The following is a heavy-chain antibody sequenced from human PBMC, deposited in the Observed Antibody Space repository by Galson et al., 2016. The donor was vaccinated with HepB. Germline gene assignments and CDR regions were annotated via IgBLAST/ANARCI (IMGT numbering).Heavy chain of an antibody. D-gene: IGHD1-26*01. CDR2: INTDGSET. CDR3: AKEDNIAGATTINN. J-gene: IGHJ4*02. Sequence: SLRLSCAASGFTFNSYWMHWVRQAPGKGLVWVSRINTDGSETNYADSVKGRFTISRDNAKNTLYLQMNSLRAEDTAVYYCAKEDNIAGATTINNWGQGTLVTVSS. CDR1: GFTFNSYW. V-gene: IGHV3-74*01.